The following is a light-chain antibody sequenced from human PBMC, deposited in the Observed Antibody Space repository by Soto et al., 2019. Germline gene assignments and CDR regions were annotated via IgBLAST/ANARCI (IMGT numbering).Light chain of an antibody. CDR3: KSYDSSLSGFA. V-gene: IGLV1-40*01. J-gene: IGLJ1*01. CDR2: GNS. Sequence: QPPSLSGAPGERVTTSCTETSSSIGAGYDVHWYQQLPGTAPKLLIYGNSNRPSGVPDRFSGSKYGTSASLAITGLQADDEADYYCKSYDSSLSGFAFGTGTKVTVL. CDR1: SSSIGAGYD.